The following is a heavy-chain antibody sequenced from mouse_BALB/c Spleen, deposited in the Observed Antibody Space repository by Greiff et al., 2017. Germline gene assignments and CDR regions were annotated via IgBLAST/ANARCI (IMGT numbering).Heavy chain of an antibody. Sequence: EVKLMESGGGLVQPGGSRKLSCAASGFTFSSFGMHWVSQAPEKGLEWVAYISSGSSTIYYADTVKGRFTISRDNPRNTLFLQMTSLRSEDTAMYYCARSGTRAMDYWGQGTSVTVSS. CDR2: ISSGSSTI. CDR1: GFTFSSFG. CDR3: ARSGTRAMDY. D-gene: IGHD3-1*01. V-gene: IGHV5-17*02. J-gene: IGHJ4*01.